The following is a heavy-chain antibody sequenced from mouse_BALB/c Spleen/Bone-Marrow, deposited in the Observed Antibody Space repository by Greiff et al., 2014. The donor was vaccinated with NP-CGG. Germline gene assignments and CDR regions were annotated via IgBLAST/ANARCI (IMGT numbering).Heavy chain of an antibody. J-gene: IGHJ1*01. CDR1: GYSFTGYY. V-gene: IGHV1S30*02. CDR2: INPYNGAT. Sequence: ESGPELVKPGASVKISCKASGYSFTGYYMHWVKQSHVKSLEWIGRINPYNGATSYNQNFKDKASLTVDKSSSTAYMELHSLTSEDSAVYYCARGYGNYDYWYFDVWGAGTAVTVSS. D-gene: IGHD2-1*01. CDR3: ARGYGNYDYWYFDV.